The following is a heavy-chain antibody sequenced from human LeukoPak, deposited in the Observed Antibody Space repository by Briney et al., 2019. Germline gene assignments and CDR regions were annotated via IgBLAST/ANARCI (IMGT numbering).Heavy chain of an antibody. Sequence: SVKVSCKASGGTFSSYAISWVRQAPGQGLEWMGGIIPIFGTANYAQKFQGRVTITTDESTSTAYMELSSLRSEDTAVYYCARAKVGATLSFDYWGRGTLVTVSS. J-gene: IGHJ4*02. D-gene: IGHD1-26*01. CDR2: IIPIFGTA. CDR1: GGTFSSYA. CDR3: ARAKVGATLSFDY. V-gene: IGHV1-69*05.